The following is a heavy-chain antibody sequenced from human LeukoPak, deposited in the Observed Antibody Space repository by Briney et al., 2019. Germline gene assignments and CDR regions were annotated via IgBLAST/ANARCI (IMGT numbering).Heavy chain of an antibody. CDR2: IKQDGSEK. J-gene: IGHJ3*02. CDR1: GFTFSSYW. V-gene: IGHV3-7*01. D-gene: IGHD2-15*01. Sequence: PGGSLRLSCAASGFTFSSYWMSWVRQAPGKGLEWVAKIKQDGSEKYYVDSVKGRFTISRDNAKNSLYLQMNSLRAEDTAVYYCARERIGCSGGSCYSGAFDIWGQGTMVTVSS. CDR3: ARERIGCSGGSCYSGAFDI.